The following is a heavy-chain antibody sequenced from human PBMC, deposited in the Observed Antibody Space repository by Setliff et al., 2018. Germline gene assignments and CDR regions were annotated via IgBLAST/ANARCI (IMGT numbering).Heavy chain of an antibody. J-gene: IGHJ5*02. CDR1: GGSISSSNW. D-gene: IGHD2-21*01. V-gene: IGHV4-4*02. CDR2: IYHSGST. CDR3: ARGRYWFAPNWLDP. Sequence: SETLSLTCAVSGGSISSSNWWSWVRQPPGKGLEWIGEIYHSGSTNYNPSLKSRVTISVDKSKNQFSLKLSSATAADTAVYYCARGRYWFAPNWLDPWGQGTLVTVSS.